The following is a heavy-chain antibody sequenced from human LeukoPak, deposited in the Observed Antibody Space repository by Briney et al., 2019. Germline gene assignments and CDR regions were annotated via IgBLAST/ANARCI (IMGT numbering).Heavy chain of an antibody. CDR2: INPNSGGT. Sequence: GASVKVSCKASGYTFTGYYMHWVRQAPGQGLEWMGWINPNSGGTNYAQKFQGRVTMTRDTSISTAYMELSRLRSDDTAVYYCARDHEPMGAYYYYMDVWGKGTTVTIPS. J-gene: IGHJ6*03. CDR1: GYTFTGYY. CDR3: ARDHEPMGAYYYYMDV. D-gene: IGHD3-10*01. V-gene: IGHV1-2*02.